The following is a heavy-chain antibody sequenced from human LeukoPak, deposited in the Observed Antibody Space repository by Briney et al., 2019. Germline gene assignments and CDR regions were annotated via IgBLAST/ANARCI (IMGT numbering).Heavy chain of an antibody. CDR2: FTGSGDDT. J-gene: IGHJ4*02. V-gene: IGHV3-23*01. CDR3: AKDIVLIPAAAFDY. CDR1: GFTVSSNY. Sequence: GGSLRLSCAASGFTVSSNYMSWVRQAPGKGLEWVSTFTGSGDDTYYADSVKGRFTISRDNSKNTLYLQMNSLRADDTAVYYCAKDIVLIPAAAFDYWGQGTLVTVSS. D-gene: IGHD2-2*01.